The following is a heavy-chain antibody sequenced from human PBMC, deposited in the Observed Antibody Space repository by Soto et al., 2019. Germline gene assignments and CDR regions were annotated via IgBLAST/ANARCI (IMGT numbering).Heavy chain of an antibody. J-gene: IGHJ4*02. CDR1: GFTFSSYS. V-gene: IGHV3-48*01. CDR3: ARLSGTYDY. Sequence: GGSLRLSCAASGFTFSSYSMNWVRLAPGKGLEWVSYISSSSSTIYYADSVKGRFTISRDNAKNSVHLQMNSLRAEDTAVYYCARLSGTYDYWGQGTLVTVSS. D-gene: IGHD1-1*01. CDR2: ISSSSSTI.